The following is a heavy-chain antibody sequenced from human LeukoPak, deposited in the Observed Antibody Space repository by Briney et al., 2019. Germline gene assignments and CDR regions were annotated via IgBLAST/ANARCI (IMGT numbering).Heavy chain of an antibody. J-gene: IGHJ5*02. Sequence: PGGPLRLSCAASGFTFSSFGMHWVRQAPGKGLEWVAVIWYDASDRYYADSVKGRFTISRDNSKNTLFLQMNSLRDDDTAVYYCVRGVGVSRFNYFDPWGQGTLVGVSS. D-gene: IGHD5-24*01. CDR1: GFTFSSFG. CDR3: VRGVGVSRFNYFDP. CDR2: IWYDASDR. V-gene: IGHV3-33*01.